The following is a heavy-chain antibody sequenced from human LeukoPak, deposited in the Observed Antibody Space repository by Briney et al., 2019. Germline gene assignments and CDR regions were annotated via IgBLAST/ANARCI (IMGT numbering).Heavy chain of an antibody. V-gene: IGHV1-69*04. Sequence: GASVKVSCKASGGTFSSYAISWVRQAPAQGLEWMGRIIPILGIANYAQKFQGRVTITADKSTSTAYMELSSLRSEDTAVYYCARGIRPTNFDYWGQGTLVTVSS. D-gene: IGHD3-3*02. CDR2: IIPILGIA. CDR3: ARGIRPTNFDY. J-gene: IGHJ4*02. CDR1: GGTFSSYA.